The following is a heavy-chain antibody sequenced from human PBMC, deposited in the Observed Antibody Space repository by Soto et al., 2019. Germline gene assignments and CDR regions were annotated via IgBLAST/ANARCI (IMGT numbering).Heavy chain of an antibody. J-gene: IGHJ4*02. CDR1: GFTFSSYS. D-gene: IGHD3-10*01. Sequence: PGGSLRLSCAASGFTFSSYSMNWVRQAPGKGLEWVSSISSSSSYIYYADSVKGRFIISRDNARNSLYLQMNSLRAEDTAVYYCASRPSDVYYYGVFDYWGRGTLVTVSS. CDR3: ASRPSDVYYYGVFDY. CDR2: ISSSSSYI. V-gene: IGHV3-21*04.